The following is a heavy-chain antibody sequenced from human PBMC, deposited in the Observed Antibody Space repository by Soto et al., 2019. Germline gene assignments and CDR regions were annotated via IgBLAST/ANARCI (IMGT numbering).Heavy chain of an antibody. CDR3: AKDIDLAGLGYSYGLGSYDY. CDR1: GFTFSSYA. D-gene: IGHD5-18*01. V-gene: IGHV3-23*01. J-gene: IGHJ4*02. Sequence: EVQLLESGGGLVQPGGSLRLSCAASGFTFSSYAMSWVRQAPGKGLEWVSAISGSGGSTYYADSVKGRFTISRDNSKNTLYLQMNSLRAEDTAVYYCAKDIDLAGLGYSYGLGSYDYWGQGTLVTVSS. CDR2: ISGSGGST.